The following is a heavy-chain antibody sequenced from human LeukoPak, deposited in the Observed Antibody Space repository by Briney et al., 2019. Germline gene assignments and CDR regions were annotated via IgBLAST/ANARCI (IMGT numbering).Heavy chain of an antibody. D-gene: IGHD3-16*01. Sequence: SETLSLTCTVSGGSISSGDYYWSWIRQPPGKGLEWIGYIYYSGSTYYNPSLKSRVTISVDTSKNQFSLKLSSVTVADTAVYYCARDLASYFDYWGQGTLVTVSS. V-gene: IGHV4-30-4*01. J-gene: IGHJ4*02. CDR3: ARDLASYFDY. CDR2: IYYSGST. CDR1: GGSISSGDYY.